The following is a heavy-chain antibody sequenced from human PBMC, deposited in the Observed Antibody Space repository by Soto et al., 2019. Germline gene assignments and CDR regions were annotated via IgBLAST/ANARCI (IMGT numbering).Heavy chain of an antibody. CDR2: ISSSSSYI. CDR1: GFTFSSYS. J-gene: IGHJ3*02. Sequence: PGGSLRLSCAAFGFTFSSYSMNWVRQAPGKGLEWVSSISSSSSYIYYADSVKGRFTISRDNAKNSLYLQMNSLRAEDTAVYYGARIQLGYDAFDIWGQGTRVTVSS. CDR3: ARIQLGYDAFDI. D-gene: IGHD6-6*01. V-gene: IGHV3-21*01.